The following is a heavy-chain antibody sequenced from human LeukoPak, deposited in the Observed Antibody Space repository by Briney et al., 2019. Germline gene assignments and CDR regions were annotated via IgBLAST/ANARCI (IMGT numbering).Heavy chain of an antibody. Sequence: GGSLRLSCAASGFTFSSYSMNWVRQAPGKGLEWVSYISSSSSTIYYADSVKGRFTISRDNAKNSLYLQMNSLRAEDTALYYCTRDVGLGELFFIPDNWGQGTLVTVSS. D-gene: IGHD2-21*01. J-gene: IGHJ4*02. CDR2: ISSSSSTI. CDR3: TRDVGLGELFFIPDN. V-gene: IGHV3-48*01. CDR1: GFTFSSYS.